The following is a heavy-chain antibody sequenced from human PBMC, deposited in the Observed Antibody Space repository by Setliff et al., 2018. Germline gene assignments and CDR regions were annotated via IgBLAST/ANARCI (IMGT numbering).Heavy chain of an antibody. V-gene: IGHV4-59*01. J-gene: IGHJ4*02. D-gene: IGHD3-16*01. Sequence: SETLSLTCTVSGGSISSYYWSWIRQPPGKRLEWIGSIYYSGSTNYNPSLESRVTISVDTSKNQFSLRLNSATAADTAVYYCARLRGAFDYWGQGTLVTVSS. CDR3: ARLRGAFDY. CDR1: GGSISSYY. CDR2: IYYSGST.